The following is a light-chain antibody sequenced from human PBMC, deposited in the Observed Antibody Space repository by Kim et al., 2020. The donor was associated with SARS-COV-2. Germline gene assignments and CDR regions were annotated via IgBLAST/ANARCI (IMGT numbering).Light chain of an antibody. CDR1: QSISSW. J-gene: IGKJ2*01. CDR2: KAS. V-gene: IGKV1-5*03. CDR3: QQYNSYSGT. Sequence: SASVGDRVTITCRASQSISSWLAWYPQKPGKAPKLLIYKASSLESGVPSTFSGSGSGTEFTLTISSLQPDDFATYYCQQYNSYSGTFGQGTKLEI.